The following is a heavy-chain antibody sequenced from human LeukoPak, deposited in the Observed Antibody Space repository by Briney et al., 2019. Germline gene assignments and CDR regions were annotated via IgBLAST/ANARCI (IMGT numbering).Heavy chain of an antibody. CDR1: GSTFTGYY. Sequence: ASVKVSCKASGSTFTGYYIHWVRQGPGQGLEWMGWINPNSGTNYAQNFQGRVTMTRDTSISTAYMELSRLRSDDTAVYYCAREEQHQRGRHFEYWGQGTLVTVSS. CDR2: INPNSGT. CDR3: AREEQHQRGRHFEY. D-gene: IGHD6-13*01. J-gene: IGHJ4*02. V-gene: IGHV1-2*02.